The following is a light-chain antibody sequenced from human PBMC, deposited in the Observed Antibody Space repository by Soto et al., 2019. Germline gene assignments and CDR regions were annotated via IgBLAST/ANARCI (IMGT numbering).Light chain of an antibody. V-gene: IGLV2-23*02. CDR2: EVS. Sequence: QSALTQPASVSGSPGQSITISCTGTSSDVGSYNLVSWYQQHPGKAPKLMIYEVSRRPSGVSDRFSGSKSGNTASLTISGLQPEDEADYYCSSYAGNTIYVLFGGGTQLTVL. CDR3: SSYAGNTIYVL. CDR1: SSDVGSYNL. J-gene: IGLJ2*01.